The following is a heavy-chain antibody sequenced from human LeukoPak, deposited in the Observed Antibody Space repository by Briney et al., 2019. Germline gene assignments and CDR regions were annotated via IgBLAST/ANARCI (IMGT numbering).Heavy chain of an antibody. CDR2: INSDGSYT. Sequence: PGGSLRLSCVASGFTFSNYWMHWVRQAPGRGLVWVSGINSDGSYTNYADSVKGRFTISRGNAENTLYLQMNSLRAEDTAMYYCVRGTSGWIGVDYWGQGTLVTVSS. CDR3: VRGTSGWIGVDY. J-gene: IGHJ4*02. V-gene: IGHV3-74*01. D-gene: IGHD6-19*01. CDR1: GFTFSNYW.